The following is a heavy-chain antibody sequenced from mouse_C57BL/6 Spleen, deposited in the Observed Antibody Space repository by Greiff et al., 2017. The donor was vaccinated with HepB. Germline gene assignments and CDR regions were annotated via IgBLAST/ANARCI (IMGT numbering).Heavy chain of an antibody. CDR1: GFTFSSYA. CDR3: ARRGGYYGSSPWYFDV. D-gene: IGHD1-1*01. V-gene: IGHV5-4*03. Sequence: DVKLVESGGGLVKPGGSLKLSCAASGFTFSSYAMSWVRQTPEKRLEWVATISDGGSYTYYPDNVKGRFTISRDNAKNNLYLQMGHLKSEETAMYYCARRGGYYGSSPWYFDVWGTGTTVTVSS. J-gene: IGHJ1*03. CDR2: ISDGGSYT.